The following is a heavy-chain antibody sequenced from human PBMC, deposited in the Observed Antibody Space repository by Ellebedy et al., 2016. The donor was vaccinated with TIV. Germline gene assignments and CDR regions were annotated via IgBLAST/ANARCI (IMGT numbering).Heavy chain of an antibody. CDR2: IGTAGDT. V-gene: IGHV3-13*01. CDR1: GFSFTSYV. D-gene: IGHD2-21*01. Sequence: GESLKLSCAASGFSFTSYVLHWVRPGTGKGLEWVSAIGTAGDTYYPGSVKGRFTISRENAKNYLYLQITSLSAEDTAVYYCARVRFGDTAVDYWGQGTLVTVSS. CDR3: ARVRFGDTAVDY. J-gene: IGHJ4*03.